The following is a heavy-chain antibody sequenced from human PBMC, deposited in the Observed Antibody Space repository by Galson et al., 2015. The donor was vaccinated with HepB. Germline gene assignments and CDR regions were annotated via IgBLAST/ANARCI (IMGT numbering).Heavy chain of an antibody. V-gene: IGHV1-8*01. CDR2: MNPYNGKT. CDR1: GYTFTSYD. J-gene: IGHJ4*02. D-gene: IGHD3-10*01. Sequence: SVKVSCKASGYTFTSYDLNWVRQAPGQGLEWMGWMNPYNGKTGYAQKFQDRVAMTSDTSISTAYLTLSSLTSDDTAIYYCARGLRVQGDTYFFDFWGQGALVTVSS. CDR3: ARGLRVQGDTYFFDF.